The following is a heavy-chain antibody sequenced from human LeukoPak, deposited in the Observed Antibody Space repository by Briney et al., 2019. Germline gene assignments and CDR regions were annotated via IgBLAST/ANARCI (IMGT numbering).Heavy chain of an antibody. D-gene: IGHD1-7*01. CDR1: GFTFSSYW. J-gene: IGHJ5*02. CDR2: INSDGSST. V-gene: IGHV3-74*01. CDR3: AKSQYNWNYYH. Sequence: PGGSLRLSCAASGFTFSSYWMHWVRQAPGKGLVWVSRINSDGSSTSYADSVKGRFTISRDNAKNTLYLQMNSLRAEDTAVYYCAKSQYNWNYYHWDQGTLVTVSS.